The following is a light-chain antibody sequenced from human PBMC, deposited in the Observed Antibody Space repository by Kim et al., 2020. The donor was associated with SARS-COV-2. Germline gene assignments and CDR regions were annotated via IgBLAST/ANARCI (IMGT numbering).Light chain of an antibody. CDR3: CARDRSGYQLV. V-gene: IGLV3-19*01. Sequence: SSELTQDPAVSVALGRTVRITCQGDSLTGYSASWYQQKPGQAPVLVSSDDNKRPSDIPDRFSGSASGSTASLTITGTQAEDEGDYYCCARDRSGYQLVFGGGTQLTVL. CDR2: DDN. CDR1: SLTGYS. J-gene: IGLJ7*01.